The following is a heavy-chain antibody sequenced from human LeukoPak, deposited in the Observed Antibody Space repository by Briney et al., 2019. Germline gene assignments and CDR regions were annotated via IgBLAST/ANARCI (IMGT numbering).Heavy chain of an antibody. CDR2: ISSSSSYK. J-gene: IGHJ4*02. V-gene: IGHV3-21*01. CDR1: GFTFSSYS. CDR3: ARDLDSSGYYPVDY. D-gene: IGHD3-22*01. Sequence: GGSLRLSCAASGFTFSSYSMNWVRQAPGKGLEWVSSISSSSSYKYYADSVKGRFTISRDNAKNSLYLQMNSLRAEDTAVYYCARDLDSSGYYPVDYWGQGTLVTVSS.